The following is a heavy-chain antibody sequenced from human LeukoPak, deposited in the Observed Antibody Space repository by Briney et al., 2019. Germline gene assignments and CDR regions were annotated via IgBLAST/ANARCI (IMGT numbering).Heavy chain of an antibody. V-gene: IGHV1-18*01. CDR1: GSTFCSYG. J-gene: IGHJ4*02. CDR2: INAYNGNT. D-gene: IGHD2-2*01. CDR3: ARDAAIVVVPAAERYFDY. Sequence: ASVKVSCTASGSTFCSYGISWVRQAPGQGLEWRGWINAYNGNTNYAQKLQGRVTMTTDTSTSTAYMELRSLRSDDTAVYYCARDAAIVVVPAAERYFDYWGQGTLVTVSS.